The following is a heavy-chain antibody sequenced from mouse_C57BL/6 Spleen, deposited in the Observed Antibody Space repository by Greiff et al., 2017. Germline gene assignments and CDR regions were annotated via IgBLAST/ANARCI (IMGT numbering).Heavy chain of an antibody. V-gene: IGHV1-26*01. D-gene: IGHD3-2*02. J-gene: IGHJ2*01. CDR3: ARYSSGDGY. CDR2: INPNNGGT. CDR1: GYTFTDYY. Sequence: VQLQQSGPELVKPGASVKISCKASGYTFTDYYMNWVKQSHGKSLEWIGDINPNNGGTSYNQKFKGKATLTVDKSSSTAYMELRSLTSEDSAVYYCARYSSGDGYWGQGTTLTVSS.